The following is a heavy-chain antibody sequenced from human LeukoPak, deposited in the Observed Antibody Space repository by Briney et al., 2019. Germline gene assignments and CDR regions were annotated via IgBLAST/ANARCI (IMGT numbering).Heavy chain of an antibody. J-gene: IGHJ4*02. CDR2: IYYSGST. D-gene: IGHD5-24*01. CDR1: GGSISSYY. Sequence: SETLSLTCTVSGGSISSYYWSWVRQPPGKGLEWIGYIYYSGSTNYNPSLKSRVTISVDTSKNQFSLKLSSVTAADTAVYYCARVGEMATINYWGQGTLVTVSS. V-gene: IGHV4-59*01. CDR3: ARVGEMATINY.